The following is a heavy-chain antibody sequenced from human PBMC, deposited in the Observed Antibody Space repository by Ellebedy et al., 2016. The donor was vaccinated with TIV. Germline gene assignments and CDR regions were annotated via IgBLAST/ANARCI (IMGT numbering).Heavy chain of an antibody. CDR3: ARDEGSPVVGAQCPLDH. CDR2: IYFDGTNL. V-gene: IGHV3-33*01. CDR1: GFTFSRHG. Sequence: GESLKISCSSSGFTFSRHGMHWVRQAPDRGLEWVAVIYFDGTNLHYADSVKGRFTISRDNSRNILYLEMNNVRPEDTATYLCARDEGSPVVGAQCPLDHWGQGTPVYVSS. J-gene: IGHJ4*02. D-gene: IGHD1-26*01.